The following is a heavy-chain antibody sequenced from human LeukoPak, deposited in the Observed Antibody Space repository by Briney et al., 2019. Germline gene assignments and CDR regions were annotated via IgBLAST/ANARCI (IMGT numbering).Heavy chain of an antibody. CDR3: ARDTTYYYDSSYMDV. V-gene: IGHV4-34*01. J-gene: IGHJ6*03. CDR1: GGSFSGYY. Sequence: PSETLSLTCAVYGGSFSGYYWSWIRQPPGKGLEWIGEINHSGSTNYNPSLKSRVTISVDTSKNQFSLKLSSVTAEDTAVYYCARDTTYYYDSSYMDVWGKGTTVTVSS. D-gene: IGHD3-22*01. CDR2: INHSGST.